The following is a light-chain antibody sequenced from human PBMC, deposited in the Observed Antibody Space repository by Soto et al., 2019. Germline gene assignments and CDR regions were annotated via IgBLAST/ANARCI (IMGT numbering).Light chain of an antibody. CDR2: GAS. CDR1: QSVSSN. CDR3: QQLNYWPRIT. Sequence: EIVMTQSPATLSVSPGERATLSCRARQSVSSNLAWYQQKPGQAPRLLIYGASTRATGIPARFSGSGSGTEFTLTISSLQSEDFAVYYCQQLNYWPRITVGQGTRLEIK. J-gene: IGKJ5*01. V-gene: IGKV3-15*01.